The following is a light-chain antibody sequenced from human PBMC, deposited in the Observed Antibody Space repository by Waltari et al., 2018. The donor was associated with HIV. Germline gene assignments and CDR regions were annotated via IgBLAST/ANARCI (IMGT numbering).Light chain of an antibody. J-gene: IGLJ3*02. Sequence: QSALTQPPSASGSPGQSVTISCTRTSSDVGSFKYVSWYQQHPGKATKLMIYDVTKWPSGVPDRFSGSKSGNTASLTVSGLQAEDEADYYCSSYGGGNTVLFGGGTRLTVL. V-gene: IGLV2-8*01. CDR1: SSDVGSFKY. CDR3: SSYGGGNTVL. CDR2: DVT.